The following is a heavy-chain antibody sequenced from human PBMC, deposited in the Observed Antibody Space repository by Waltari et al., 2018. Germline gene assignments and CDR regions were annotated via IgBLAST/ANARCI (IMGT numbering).Heavy chain of an antibody. V-gene: IGHV3-21*01. CDR3: ARPHYGDYVFVSYYYYGMDV. D-gene: IGHD4-17*01. Sequence: VSASSRSSSYIYYADSVNGRFTISRDNAKNSLYLQMNSLRAEDTAVYYCARPHYGDYVFVSYYYYGMDVWGQGTTVTVSS. CDR2: SSRSSSYI. J-gene: IGHJ6*02.